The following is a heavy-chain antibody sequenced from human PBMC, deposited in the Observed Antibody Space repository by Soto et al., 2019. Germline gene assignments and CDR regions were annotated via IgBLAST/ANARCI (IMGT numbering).Heavy chain of an antibody. CDR3: ARDRLRYNWNDFPYYYYGMDV. V-gene: IGHV3-30-3*01. J-gene: IGHJ6*02. Sequence: QVQLVESGGGVVQPGRSLRPSCAASGFTFSSYAMPWVRKAPGKGREWVAVISYDGSNKYYADSVKGRFTISRDNSKNTLYLRMNSLRAEDTAVYYCARDRLRYNWNDFPYYYYGMDVWGQGTTVTVSS. CDR1: GFTFSSYA. D-gene: IGHD1-1*01. CDR2: ISYDGSNK.